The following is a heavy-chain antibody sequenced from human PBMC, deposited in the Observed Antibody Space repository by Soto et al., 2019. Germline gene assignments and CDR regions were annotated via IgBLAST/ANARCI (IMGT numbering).Heavy chain of an antibody. J-gene: IGHJ5*02. V-gene: IGHV4-59*01. Sequence: SETMSLTCTVSGGYISSYYGSWIRKKKGKGMEWIGYIYYSGSTNYHPSLKSRVTISVDTSKNQFSLKLSSVTAADTAVYYCARVPQQRWFDPWGQGTLVTVSS. CDR2: IYYSGST. CDR3: ARVPQQRWFDP. CDR1: GGYISSYY. D-gene: IGHD6-25*01.